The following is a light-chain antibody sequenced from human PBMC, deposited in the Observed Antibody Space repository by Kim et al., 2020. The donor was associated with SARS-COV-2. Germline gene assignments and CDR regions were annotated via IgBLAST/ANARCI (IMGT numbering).Light chain of an antibody. V-gene: IGLV1-40*01. CDR2: VKS. CDR1: ISNIGANYD. CDR3: QSYDNSLSGYV. Sequence: QRGTISCNGSISNIGANYDVHWYQQLPVTAPKLLIYVKSNRPSWVPDRFFGSKSGTSASLAITGLQAEDVADYFCQSYDNSLSGYVFGTATKVTVL. J-gene: IGLJ1*01.